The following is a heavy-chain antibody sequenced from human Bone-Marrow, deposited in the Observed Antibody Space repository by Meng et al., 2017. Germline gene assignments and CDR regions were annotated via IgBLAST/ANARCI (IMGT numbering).Heavy chain of an antibody. CDR3: ARLGIRYYYYGMDV. D-gene: IGHD1-14*01. Sequence: ASVKVSCKPSGYNFPDYWLHWVRRAPGQGLEWMGRIDPKSGDTHYAQRFQGRVTMTGDTSISTAYMELSRLRSDDTAVYYCARLGIRYYYYGMDVWGHGTTVTVSS. V-gene: IGHV1-2*06. CDR2: IDPKSGDT. J-gene: IGHJ6*02. CDR1: GYNFPDYW.